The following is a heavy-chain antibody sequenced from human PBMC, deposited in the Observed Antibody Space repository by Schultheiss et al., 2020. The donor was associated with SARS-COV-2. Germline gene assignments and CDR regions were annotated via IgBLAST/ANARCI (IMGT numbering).Heavy chain of an antibody. J-gene: IGHJ6*02. Sequence: GGSLRLSFAASGFTFSSYGMHWVRQAPGKGLDWVAVISYDGSNKYYADSVKGRFTISRDNSKNTLYLQMNSLRAEDTAVYYCARDHSTGGDVVFDWQRYGMDVWGQGTTVTVSS. CDR1: GFTFSSYG. V-gene: IGHV3-30*03. CDR2: ISYDGSNK. D-gene: IGHD3-9*01. CDR3: ARDHSTGGDVVFDWQRYGMDV.